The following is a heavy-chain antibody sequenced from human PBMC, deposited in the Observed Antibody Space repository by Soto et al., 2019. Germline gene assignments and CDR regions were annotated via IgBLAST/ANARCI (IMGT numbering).Heavy chain of an antibody. CDR2: IYYSGST. V-gene: IGHV4-39*01. CDR1: GGSISSSSYY. J-gene: IGHJ6*02. Sequence: LSLTCTVSGGSISSSSYYWGWIRQPPGKGLEWIGSIYYSGSTYYNPSLKSRVTISVDTSKNQFSLKLSSVTAADTAVYYCASLIVGARRGYYYYGMDVWGQGTTVTVSS. D-gene: IGHD1-26*01. CDR3: ASLIVGARRGYYYYGMDV.